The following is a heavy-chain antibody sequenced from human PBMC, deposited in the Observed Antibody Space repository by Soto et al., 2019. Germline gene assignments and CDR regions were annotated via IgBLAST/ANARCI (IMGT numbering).Heavy chain of an antibody. Sequence: QVQLVESGGGVVQPGKSLRLSCAASGFNFNTYGFHWAHQAPGKGLEWVAVIWSDGNNKYYADSVKGRFTISRDSSKNTLFLQMNSLTVEDTAVYYCARIQLDTIMALDYWGQGTLVTVSS. CDR1: GFNFNTYG. V-gene: IGHV3-33*01. CDR3: ARIQLDTIMALDY. J-gene: IGHJ4*02. CDR2: IWSDGNNK. D-gene: IGHD1-1*01.